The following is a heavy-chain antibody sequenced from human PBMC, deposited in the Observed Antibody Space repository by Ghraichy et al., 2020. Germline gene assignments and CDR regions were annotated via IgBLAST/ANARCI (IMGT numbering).Heavy chain of an antibody. CDR1: GGSISSSY. D-gene: IGHD2-15*01. J-gene: IGHJ4*02. V-gene: IGHV4-4*07. CDR2: VYIDGNT. CDR3: ARDCSGGTCYLGTVDF. Sequence: SEPLSLTCTVSGGSISSSYWSWIRQPAGKGLEWIGRVYIDGNTNYNPSLKSRVSMSVDTSKNQFSLKMTSVTAADTAVYYCARDCSGGTCYLGTVDFWGRGTLVTVSS.